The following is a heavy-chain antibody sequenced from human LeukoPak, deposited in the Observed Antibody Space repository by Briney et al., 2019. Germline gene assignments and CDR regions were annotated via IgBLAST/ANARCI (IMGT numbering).Heavy chain of an antibody. J-gene: IGHJ6*02. D-gene: IGHD2-2*01. CDR2: IKQDGSEK. CDR1: GFTFSSYW. V-gene: IGHV3-7*01. Sequence: PGGSLRLSCAASGFTFSSYWMSSVRQAPGKGRELVANIKQDGSEKYHVDAVKGPFTISRDNAKTSLYLQMHSLRAEDTAVYYCARDPVVVPAAMTYYYYGMDVWGQRTTVTVSS. CDR3: ARDPVVVPAAMTYYYYGMDV.